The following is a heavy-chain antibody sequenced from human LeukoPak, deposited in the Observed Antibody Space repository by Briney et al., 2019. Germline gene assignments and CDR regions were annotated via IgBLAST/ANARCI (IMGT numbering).Heavy chain of an antibody. CDR2: IYYSGTT. V-gene: IGHV4-39*01. CDR3: ARLGDAYNTAGGFDY. Sequence: SETLSLTCTVSGGSVSSSSYYWGWIRQPPGKGLEWIGNIYYSGTTYYNPSLKSRVTISVYTSKNQFSLKLTSVTAADTAVYYCARLGDAYNTAGGFDYWGQGTLVIVSS. J-gene: IGHJ4*02. CDR1: GGSVSSSSYY. D-gene: IGHD5-24*01.